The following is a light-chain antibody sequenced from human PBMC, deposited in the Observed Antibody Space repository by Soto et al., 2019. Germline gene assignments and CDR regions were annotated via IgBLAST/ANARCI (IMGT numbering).Light chain of an antibody. J-gene: IGKJ4*01. Sequence: DIQMTQSPSSLSASVGDRVTITCRPSQGISNYLAWYQQKPGKVPKLLIYGASTLQSGLSSRFSGSGSGTDFTLTIRSLQPEDGATYYCQKYNSAPLTFRGGTKVEIK. CDR3: QKYNSAPLT. V-gene: IGKV1-27*01. CDR2: GAS. CDR1: QGISNY.